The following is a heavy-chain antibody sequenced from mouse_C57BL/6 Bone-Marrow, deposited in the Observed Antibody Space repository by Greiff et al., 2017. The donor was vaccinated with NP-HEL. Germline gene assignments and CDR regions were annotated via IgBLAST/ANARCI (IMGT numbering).Heavy chain of an antibody. V-gene: IGHV1-64*01. CDR1: GYTFTSYW. CDR2: IHPNSGST. J-gene: IGHJ2*01. D-gene: IGHD2-1*01. Sequence: VKLQQPGAELVKPGASAKLSCKASGYTFTSYWMHWVKQRPGQGLEWIGMIHPNSGSTNYNEKFKSKATLTVDKSSSTAYMQLSSLTSEDSAVYYCARGDYGNYEAYYFDYWGQGTTLTVSS. CDR3: ARGDYGNYEAYYFDY.